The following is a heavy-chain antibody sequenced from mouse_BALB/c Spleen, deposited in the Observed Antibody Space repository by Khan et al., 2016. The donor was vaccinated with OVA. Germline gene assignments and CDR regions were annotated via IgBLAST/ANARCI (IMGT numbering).Heavy chain of an antibody. J-gene: IGHJ2*01. CDR2: ISYSGGT. CDR1: GYSITSGYA. V-gene: IGHV3-2*02. CDR3: ARGNYYGDYFDY. Sequence: VQLKESGPGLVKPSQSLSLTCTVTGYSITSGYAWNWIRQFPGNKLEWMGYISYSGGTSYNPSLKSRISITRDTSKNQFFLQLNSVTTEATATYYCARGNYYGDYFDYWGQGTPLTVS. D-gene: IGHD1-1*01.